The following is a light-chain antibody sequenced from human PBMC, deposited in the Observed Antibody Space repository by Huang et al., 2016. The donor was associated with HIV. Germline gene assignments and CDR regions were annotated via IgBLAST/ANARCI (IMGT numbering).Light chain of an antibody. CDR3: QHYKT. V-gene: IGKV3-15*01. CDR2: GAS. CDR1: QRVGTN. Sequence: EIMMTQSPAILSVSPGDRVTLSCRTSQRVGTNLAWYQQKPGEGPRLLMYGASTRATDIPARFSGRGSGTEFTLTISSLQSEDFAIYSCQHYKTFGRGTKLEI. J-gene: IGKJ2*01.